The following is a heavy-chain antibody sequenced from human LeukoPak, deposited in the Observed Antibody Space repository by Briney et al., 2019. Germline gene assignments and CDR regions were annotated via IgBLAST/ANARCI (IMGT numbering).Heavy chain of an antibody. Sequence: GESLKISCKGSGYIFSTYLIGWVRQEPGKGLEWMGIIYPGDSDTRYSPSFQGHVTISADKSISTVYLQWSSLKASDTAMYYCAGSRDGYNLDYWGQGTQVTVSS. V-gene: IGHV5-51*01. CDR2: IYPGDSDT. D-gene: IGHD5-24*01. J-gene: IGHJ4*02. CDR3: AGSRDGYNLDY. CDR1: GYIFSTYL.